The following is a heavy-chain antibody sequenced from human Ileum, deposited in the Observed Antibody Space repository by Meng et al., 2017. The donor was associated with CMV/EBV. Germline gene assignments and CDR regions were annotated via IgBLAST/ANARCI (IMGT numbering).Heavy chain of an antibody. CDR1: EFIFSNYW. Sequence: EVQLVESGGGLVQPGGSLRLSCAASEFIFSNYWMNWVRQSPGKGLVWVSRINSDASDTSYADSVKGRFSISRDNAKNTLYLQMNNLRVEDTAVYYCAKESPYSNSRLYYFDHWGQGVLVTVSS. D-gene: IGHD3-10*01. CDR3: AKESPYSNSRLYYFDH. V-gene: IGHV3-74*01. CDR2: INSDASDT. J-gene: IGHJ4*02.